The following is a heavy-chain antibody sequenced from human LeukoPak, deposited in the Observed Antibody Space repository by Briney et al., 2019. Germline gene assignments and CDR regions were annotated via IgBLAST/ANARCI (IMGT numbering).Heavy chain of an antibody. J-gene: IGHJ4*02. D-gene: IGHD7-27*01. CDR2: INSDGSST. V-gene: IGHV3-74*01. CDR1: GFTFSSHG. CDR3: ARNSASDWGFDY. Sequence: GGSLRLSCAASGFTFSSHGMHWVRQAPGKGLVWVSRINSDGSSTSYADSVKGRFTISRDNAKNTLYLQMNSLRAEDTAVYYCARNSASDWGFDYWGQGTLVTVSS.